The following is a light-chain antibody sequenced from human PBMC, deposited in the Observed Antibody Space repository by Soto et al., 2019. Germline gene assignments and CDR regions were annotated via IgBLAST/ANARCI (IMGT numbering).Light chain of an antibody. Sequence: ESVLTQSPGTLSLSPGERATLSCRASQRVYGNSLAWYQQKPGQAPSLLIYGISTRATGIPDRFTGSGSGTDFTLTISRLEPEDFAVYYCQQYHSSPGTFGQGTKVEVK. J-gene: IGKJ1*01. CDR1: QRVYGNS. V-gene: IGKV3-20*01. CDR3: QQYHSSPGT. CDR2: GIS.